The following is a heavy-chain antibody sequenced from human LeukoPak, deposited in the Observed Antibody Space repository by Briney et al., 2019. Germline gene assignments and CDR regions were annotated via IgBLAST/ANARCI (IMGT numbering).Heavy chain of an antibody. CDR3: ATPRVRGVPVPSYFDY. CDR1: GFTFSSYG. J-gene: IGHJ4*02. Sequence: GGSLRLSCAASGFTFSSYGMHWVRQAPGKGLEWVAVIWYDGSNKYYADSVKGRFTISRDNSKNTLYLQMNSLRAEDTAVYYCATPRVRGVPVPSYFDYWGQGTLVTVSS. CDR2: IWYDGSNK. D-gene: IGHD3-10*01. V-gene: IGHV3-33*01.